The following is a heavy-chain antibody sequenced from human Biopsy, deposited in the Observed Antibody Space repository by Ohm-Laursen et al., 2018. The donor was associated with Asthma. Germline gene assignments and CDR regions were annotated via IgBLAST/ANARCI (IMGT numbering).Heavy chain of an antibody. D-gene: IGHD1-1*01. Sequence: SLRLSCTAAGFSFSNFAIHWVRQAPGKGLEWVGVISKDASTQDYADSVKGRFAMARDNSKNTLDLQMNSLREEDTAVYYCVRDGTDDAFDIWGQGTVVSVSS. CDR1: GFSFSNFA. CDR2: ISKDASTQ. CDR3: VRDGTDDAFDI. V-gene: IGHV3-30*01. J-gene: IGHJ3*02.